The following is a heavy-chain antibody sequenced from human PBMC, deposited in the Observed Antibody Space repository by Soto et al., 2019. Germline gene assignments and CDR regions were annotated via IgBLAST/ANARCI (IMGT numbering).Heavy chain of an antibody. Sequence: ESGGILVQPGGSLRRSCVVSEFTFDDYVMHWVRQAPEEGLEWVALITWDGSRTYYADSVNGRFTISRDNSTNSLFLQMSNLRTEDTALYHCVEHMGGTHTSRYGVDVWRQGTTVTVS. CDR2: ITWDGSRT. D-gene: IGHD3-16*01. CDR1: EFTFDDYV. V-gene: IGHV3-43*01. CDR3: VEHMGGTHTSRYGVDV. J-gene: IGHJ6*02.